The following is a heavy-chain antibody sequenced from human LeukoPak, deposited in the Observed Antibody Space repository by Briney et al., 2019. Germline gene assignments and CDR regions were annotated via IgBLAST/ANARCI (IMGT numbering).Heavy chain of an antibody. V-gene: IGHV1-69*01. Sequence: SVKVSCKASGGTFSSYAISWVRQAPGQGLEWMGGIIPILGTANYAQKFQGRVTITADESTSTAYMELSSLRSEDTAVYYCARDRYSSSWYGNYYYYGMDVWGQGTTVTVSS. D-gene: IGHD6-13*01. CDR2: IIPILGTA. CDR3: ARDRYSSSWYGNYYYYGMDV. J-gene: IGHJ6*02. CDR1: GGTFSSYA.